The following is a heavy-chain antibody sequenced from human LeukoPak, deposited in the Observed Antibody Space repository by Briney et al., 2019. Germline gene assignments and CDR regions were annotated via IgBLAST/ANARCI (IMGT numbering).Heavy chain of an antibody. J-gene: IGHJ5*02. CDR2: IFSNDEK. CDR3: ARIIVAYTVTNWFDP. CDR1: GFSLSNARMG. Sequence: KESGPVLVKPTETLTLTCTVSGFSLSNARMGVSWIRQPPGEALEWLAHIFSNDEKSYSTSLKSRLTISKDTSKSQVVLTMTNMDPVDTATYYCARIIVAYTVTNWFDPWGQGTLVTVSS. V-gene: IGHV2-26*01. D-gene: IGHD2-21*01.